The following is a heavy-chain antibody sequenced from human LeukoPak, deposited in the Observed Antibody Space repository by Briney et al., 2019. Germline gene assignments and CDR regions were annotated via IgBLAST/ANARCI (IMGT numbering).Heavy chain of an antibody. V-gene: IGHV3-74*01. CDR2: INSDGSST. Sequence: PGGSLRLSCAASGLTFSSYWMHWVRQAPGKGLVWVSRINSDGSSTSYADSVKGRFTISRDNAKNTLYLQMNSLRAEDTAVYYCARGSVAAAGTQIDYWGQGTLVTVSS. D-gene: IGHD6-13*01. CDR1: GLTFSSYW. CDR3: ARGSVAAAGTQIDY. J-gene: IGHJ4*02.